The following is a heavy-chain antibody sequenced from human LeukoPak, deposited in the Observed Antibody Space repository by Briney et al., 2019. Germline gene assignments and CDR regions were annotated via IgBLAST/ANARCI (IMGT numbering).Heavy chain of an antibody. J-gene: IGHJ6*02. CDR1: GGSFSGYY. CDR2: NNHSGST. D-gene: IGHD3-10*01. Sequence: KPSETLSLTCAVYGGSFSGYYWSWIRQPPGKGLEWIGENNHSGSTNYNPSLKSRVTISVDTSKNQFSLKLSSVTAADTAVYYCARGVLWFGELLGHYYYYGMDVWGQGTTVTVSS. CDR3: ARGVLWFGELLGHYYYYGMDV. V-gene: IGHV4-34*01.